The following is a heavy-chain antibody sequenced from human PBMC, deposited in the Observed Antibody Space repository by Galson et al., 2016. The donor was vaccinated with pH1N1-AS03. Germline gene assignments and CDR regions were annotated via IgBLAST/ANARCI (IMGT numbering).Heavy chain of an antibody. Sequence: CKASGGTFDNHPINWVRQAPRQGLEWMGGFIPIFGTTNYAPKYQGRVTFTTDDSTTTVYMELSNLRSEDTAVYYCARNSDSLGAFDVWGQGTLLSVSS. J-gene: IGHJ3*01. D-gene: IGHD1-7*01. V-gene: IGHV1-69*05. CDR2: FIPIFGTT. CDR3: ARNSDSLGAFDV. CDR1: GGTFDNHP.